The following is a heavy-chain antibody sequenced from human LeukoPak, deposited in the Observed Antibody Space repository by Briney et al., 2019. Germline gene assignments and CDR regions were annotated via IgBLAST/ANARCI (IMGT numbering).Heavy chain of an antibody. D-gene: IGHD6-13*01. J-gene: IGHJ4*02. V-gene: IGHV4-59*01. Sequence: SETLSLTCTVSGGSISSYYWSWIRQPPGKGLEWIGYIYYSGSTNYNPSLKSRVTISVDTSKNQFSLKLSSVTAADTAVYYCARVPYSSSWHYHDYWGQGTLVTVSS. CDR1: GGSISSYY. CDR3: ARVPYSSSWHYHDY. CDR2: IYYSGST.